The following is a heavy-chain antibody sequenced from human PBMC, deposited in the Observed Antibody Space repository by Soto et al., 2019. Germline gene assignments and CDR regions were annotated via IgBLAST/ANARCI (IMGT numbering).Heavy chain of an antibody. Sequence: QVQLVQSGAEEKKPGASVKVSCKASGYTFTSYAMHWVRQAPGQRLEWMGWINAGNGNTKYSQKFQGRVTITRDTSASTAYMELSSLRSEDKAVYYCARDPIMRFGELYGVERGYYYYYGMDVWGQGTTVTVSS. D-gene: IGHD3-10*01. J-gene: IGHJ6*02. CDR2: INAGNGNT. CDR1: GYTFTSYA. CDR3: ARDPIMRFGELYGVERGYYYYYGMDV. V-gene: IGHV1-3*05.